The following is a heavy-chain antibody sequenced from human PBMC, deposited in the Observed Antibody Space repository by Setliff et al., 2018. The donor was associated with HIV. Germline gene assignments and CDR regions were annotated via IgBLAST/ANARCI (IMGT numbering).Heavy chain of an antibody. CDR2: VNPNSGGT. J-gene: IGHJ4*02. Sequence: RASVKVSCKASGYTFTGYDMHWVRQAPGQGLEWMGWVNPNSGGTNYAQKFQGRATMTRDTSISTAYMELSRLRSDDTAVYYCARDLTGDLFFDYWGQGTLVTVSS. V-gene: IGHV1-2*02. D-gene: IGHD3-9*01. CDR3: ARDLTGDLFFDY. CDR1: GYTFTGYD.